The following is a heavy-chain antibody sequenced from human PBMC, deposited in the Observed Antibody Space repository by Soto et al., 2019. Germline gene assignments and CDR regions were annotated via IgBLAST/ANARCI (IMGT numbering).Heavy chain of an antibody. V-gene: IGHV3-53*02. CDR3: ARCSGWYGQCYFDC. D-gene: IGHD6-19*01. Sequence: DVQLVETGGCLIQPGGSLRLSCAASGFIVSTSYMSWVRQAPGTGLEWVSVLYSDGRTYYADSVKGRFTISTDNSNNTLYLQMNSMSAEDTAVYYCARCSGWYGQCYFDCWGQGTLVTVSS. J-gene: IGHJ4*02. CDR2: LYSDGRT. CDR1: GFIVSTSY.